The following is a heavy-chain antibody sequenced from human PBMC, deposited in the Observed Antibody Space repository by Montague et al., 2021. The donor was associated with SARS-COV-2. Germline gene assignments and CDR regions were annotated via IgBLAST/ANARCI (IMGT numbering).Heavy chain of an antibody. CDR1: GGSISSGGYY. CDR3: ARKYYDILTGYYNFDY. V-gene: IGHV4-31*03. J-gene: IGHJ4*02. CDR2: IYYSGST. D-gene: IGHD3-9*01. Sequence: TLSLTCTVSGGSISSGGYYWSWIRQHPGKGLEWIGYIYYSGSTYYNPSLKSRVTISVDTSKNQFSLKLSSVTAADTAVYYCARKYYDILTGYYNFDYWGQGTLVTVSS.